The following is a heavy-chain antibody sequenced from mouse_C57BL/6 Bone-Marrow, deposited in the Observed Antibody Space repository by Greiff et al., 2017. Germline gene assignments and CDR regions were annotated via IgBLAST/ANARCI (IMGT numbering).Heavy chain of an antibody. D-gene: IGHD2-3*01. Sequence: EVQLQQSGGGLVQPGGSLKLSCAASGFTFSDYYMYWVRQTPEKRLAWVAYISNGGGSTYYPDTVKGRFTISRDNAKNTLYLQMSRLQSEDTAMYYCARHHGYYVDWYFDVWGTGTTVTVSS. CDR2: ISNGGGST. J-gene: IGHJ1*03. CDR3: ARHHGYYVDWYFDV. CDR1: GFTFSDYY. V-gene: IGHV5-12*01.